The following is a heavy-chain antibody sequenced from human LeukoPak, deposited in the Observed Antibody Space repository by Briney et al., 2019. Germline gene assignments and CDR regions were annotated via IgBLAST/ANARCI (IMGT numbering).Heavy chain of an antibody. J-gene: IGHJ4*02. CDR2: IYYSGST. CDR3: ASPIRSYCSGGSCYSEDY. CDR1: GGSISSSSYY. D-gene: IGHD2-15*01. Sequence: DTLSLTCTVSGGSISSSSYYWGWIRQPPGKGLEWIGSIYYSGSTYYNPSLKSRVTISVDTSKNQFSLKLSSVTAADTAVYYCASPIRSYCSGGSCYSEDYWGQGTLVTLSS. V-gene: IGHV4-39*01.